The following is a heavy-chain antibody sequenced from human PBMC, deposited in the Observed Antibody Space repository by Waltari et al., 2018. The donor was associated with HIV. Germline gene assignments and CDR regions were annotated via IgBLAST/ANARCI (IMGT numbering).Heavy chain of an antibody. Sequence: EVQLVESGGDLVQPGGSLRLSCAASGFTFSNYWMHWVRQAPGKGLVWVSRINSDGSSTSYADSVKGRFTISRDNAKNTLYLQMNSLRAEDTAVYYCARERTGYSYGYDAFDIWGQGTMVTVSS. J-gene: IGHJ3*02. CDR2: INSDGSST. CDR3: ARERTGYSYGYDAFDI. CDR1: GFTFSNYW. D-gene: IGHD5-18*01. V-gene: IGHV3-74*01.